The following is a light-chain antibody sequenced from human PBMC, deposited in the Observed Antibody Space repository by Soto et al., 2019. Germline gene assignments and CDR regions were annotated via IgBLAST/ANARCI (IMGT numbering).Light chain of an antibody. CDR1: QTVLYRSRNNSY. V-gene: IGKV4-1*01. Sequence: DIVMTQSPDCLAVSLAERATFTCKSTQTVLYRSRNNSYLPWYKQRPEHPPRPLIYWASTRQSGVPDRFVGSGSETDFTLNISSLKAGDEAVYHCKQYYHTPYTFGQGTKLEIK. J-gene: IGKJ2*01. CDR3: KQYYHTPYT. CDR2: WAS.